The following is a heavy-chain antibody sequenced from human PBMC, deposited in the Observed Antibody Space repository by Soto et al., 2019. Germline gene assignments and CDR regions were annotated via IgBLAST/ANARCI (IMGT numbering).Heavy chain of an antibody. CDR2: IDPSDSQT. CDR1: GYSFAGYW. CDR3: ARQIYDSDTGPNFQYYFDS. D-gene: IGHD3-22*01. Sequence: GESLKISCKGSGYSFAGYWITWVRQKPGKGLEWMGRIDPSDSQTYYSPSFRGHVTSSVTKSITTVFLQWSSLRASDTAMYYCARQIYDSDTGPNFQYYFDSWGQGTPVTVSS. J-gene: IGHJ4*02. V-gene: IGHV5-10-1*01.